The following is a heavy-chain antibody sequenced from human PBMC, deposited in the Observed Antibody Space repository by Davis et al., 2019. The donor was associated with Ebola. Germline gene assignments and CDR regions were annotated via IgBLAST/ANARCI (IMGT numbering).Heavy chain of an antibody. D-gene: IGHD3-22*01. J-gene: IGHJ4*02. CDR1: GGSISSSNW. Sequence: SETLSLTCAVSGGSISSSNWWSWIRQHPGKGLEWIGYIYYSGSTNYNPSLKSRVTISVDTSKNQFSLKLSSVTAADTAVYYCARPKHSYDSSGYYPYWGQGTLVTVSS. V-gene: IGHV4-4*02. CDR3: ARPKHSYDSSGYYPY. CDR2: IYYSGST.